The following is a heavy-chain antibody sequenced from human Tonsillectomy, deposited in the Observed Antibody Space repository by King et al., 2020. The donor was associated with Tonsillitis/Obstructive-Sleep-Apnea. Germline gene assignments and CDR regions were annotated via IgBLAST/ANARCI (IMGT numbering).Heavy chain of an antibody. Sequence: VQLVESGGGLVQPGGSLRLFCAASGFTFSSYSMNWFRQAPGKGLEWVSYISRRSSTIYYADSGKGRFTISRDNAKNSLYLQMNSLRDEDTAVYYCAREEVPAAIWAFDIWGQGTMVTVSS. CDR3: AREEVPAAIWAFDI. V-gene: IGHV3-48*02. D-gene: IGHD2-2*02. CDR1: GFTFSSYS. J-gene: IGHJ3*02. CDR2: ISRRSSTI.